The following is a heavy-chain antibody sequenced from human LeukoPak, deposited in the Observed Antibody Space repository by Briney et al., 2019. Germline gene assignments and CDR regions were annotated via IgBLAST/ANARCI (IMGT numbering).Heavy chain of an antibody. CDR2: MTSSGGGT. V-gene: IGHV3-23*01. D-gene: IGHD3-10*01. CDR1: GFIFSSYA. CDR3: AKAHYFGSGSFDH. Sequence: GGSLRLSCTASGFIFSSYAKNWVRQAPGKGLEWVSVMTSSGGGTDYADSVKGRFTISRDNFKNTLYLQMNSLRAEDTAVYYCAKAHYFGSGSFDHWGQGTLVTVSP. J-gene: IGHJ4*02.